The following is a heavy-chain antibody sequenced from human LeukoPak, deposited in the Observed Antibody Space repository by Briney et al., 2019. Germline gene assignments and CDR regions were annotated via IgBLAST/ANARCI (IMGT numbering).Heavy chain of an antibody. D-gene: IGHD2-2*01. CDR1: GASISSGGYY. V-gene: IGHV4-31*03. Sequence: PSETLSLTCTVSGASISSGGYYWSWIRQHPGKGLEWIGYISHSGSPYYNPSLKSRVTISVDTSRNQFSLKLSSVTAADTAVYYCARGPHCSSTSCYSEYFHHWGQGTLVTVSS. CDR3: ARGPHCSSTSCYSEYFHH. J-gene: IGHJ1*01. CDR2: ISHSGSP.